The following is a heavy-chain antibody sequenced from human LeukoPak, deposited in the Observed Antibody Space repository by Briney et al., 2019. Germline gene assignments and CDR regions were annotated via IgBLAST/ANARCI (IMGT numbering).Heavy chain of an antibody. Sequence: SGGSLRLSCAASGFTFDDYGMSWVRQAPGKGLEWVSGINWNGGSTGYVDSVKGRFTISRDNAKNSLYLQMNSLRAEDTALYYCARDVGWELFDYWGQGTLVTVSS. D-gene: IGHD1-26*01. CDR2: INWNGGST. CDR1: GFTFDDYG. J-gene: IGHJ4*02. V-gene: IGHV3-20*04. CDR3: ARDVGWELFDY.